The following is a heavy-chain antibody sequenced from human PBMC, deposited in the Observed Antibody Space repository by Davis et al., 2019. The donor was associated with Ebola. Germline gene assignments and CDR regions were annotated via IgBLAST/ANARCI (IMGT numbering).Heavy chain of an antibody. CDR2: INSDGSST. J-gene: IGHJ4*02. CDR3: AKALEHYGFWSGPDF. V-gene: IGHV3-74*01. CDR1: GFTFSSYW. Sequence: HTGGSLRLSCAASGFTFSSYWMHWVRQAPGKGLVWVSRINSDGSSTSYADSVKGRFTISRDNAKNTLYLQMNSLRAEDTAVYYCAKALEHYGFWSGPDFWGQGTLVTVSS. D-gene: IGHD3-3*01.